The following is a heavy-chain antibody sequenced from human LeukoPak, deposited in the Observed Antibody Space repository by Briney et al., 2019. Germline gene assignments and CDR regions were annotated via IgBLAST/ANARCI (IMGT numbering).Heavy chain of an antibody. CDR3: ARWGRAVGGLSRHTFDY. Sequence: GESLKISCKGSGYSFTNYWIAWVRQMPGKGLEWMGIIYPGDSDTRYSPSFQGQVTISADKSISTAYLQWSSLKASDTAMYYCARWGRAVGGLSRHTFDYWGQGTLVTVSS. D-gene: IGHD3-16*01. V-gene: IGHV5-51*01. CDR1: GYSFTNYW. CDR2: IYPGDSDT. J-gene: IGHJ4*02.